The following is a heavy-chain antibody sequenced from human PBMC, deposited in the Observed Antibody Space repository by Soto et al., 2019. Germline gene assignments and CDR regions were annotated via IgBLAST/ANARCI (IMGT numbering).Heavy chain of an antibody. CDR1: GYTFTSYG. CDR3: GRIWFGEFSIDY. CDR2: ISAYNGNT. D-gene: IGHD3-10*01. V-gene: IGHV1-18*01. Sequence: ASVKVSCKASGYTFTSYGIIWVRQAPGQGLEWMGWISAYNGNTNYAQKLQGRVTMTTDTSTSTAYMELRSLRSDDTAVYYCGRIWFGEFSIDYWGQGTLVTVSS. J-gene: IGHJ4*02.